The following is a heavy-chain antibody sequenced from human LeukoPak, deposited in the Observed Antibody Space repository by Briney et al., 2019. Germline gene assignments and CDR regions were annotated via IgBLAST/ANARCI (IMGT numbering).Heavy chain of an antibody. CDR1: GYTFTSYG. J-gene: IGHJ4*02. CDR3: ARLYDFWSGSNQHVGGNYDY. CDR2: INAYIGNT. D-gene: IGHD3-3*01. Sequence: ASVKVSCKPSGYTFTSYGISWVRQAPGQGLEWMGWINAYIGNTNYIQKLQGRVTMTTDTSTSTAYMELRSLRSDDTAVYYCARLYDFWSGSNQHVGGNYDYWGQGTLVTVSS. V-gene: IGHV1-18*01.